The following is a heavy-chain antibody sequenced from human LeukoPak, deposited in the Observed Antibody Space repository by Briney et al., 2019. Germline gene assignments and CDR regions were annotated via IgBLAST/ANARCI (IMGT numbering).Heavy chain of an antibody. CDR2: IYYSGST. D-gene: IGHD3-22*01. Sequence: SETLSLTCTVSGGSISSSSYYWGWIRQPPGKGLEWIGSIYYSGSTYYNLSLKSRVTISVDTSKNQFSLKLSSVTAADTAVYYCARFAMIVVVNDAFDIWGQGTMVTVSS. J-gene: IGHJ3*02. CDR1: GGSISSSSYY. CDR3: ARFAMIVVVNDAFDI. V-gene: IGHV4-39*07.